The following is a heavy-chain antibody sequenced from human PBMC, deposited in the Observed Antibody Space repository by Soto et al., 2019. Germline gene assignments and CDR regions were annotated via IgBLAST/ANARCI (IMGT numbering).Heavy chain of an antibody. J-gene: IGHJ3*02. D-gene: IGHD2-15*01. Sequence: GGSLRLSCAASGFTFSSYSMNWVRQAPGKGLEWVSYISSSSSTIYYADSVKGRFTISRDNAKNSLYLQMNSLRAEDTAVYYCARDTYCSGGSCYRDAFYIWGQGTMVTVSS. CDR1: GFTFSSYS. CDR2: ISSSSSTI. CDR3: ARDTYCSGGSCYRDAFYI. V-gene: IGHV3-48*01.